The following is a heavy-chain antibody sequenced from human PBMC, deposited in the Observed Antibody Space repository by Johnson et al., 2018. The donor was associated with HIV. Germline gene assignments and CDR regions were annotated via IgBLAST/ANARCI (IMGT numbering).Heavy chain of an antibody. CDR2: IYSGGYT. Sequence: MQLVESGGGLVQPGGSLKLSCAASGFTVSINYMSWVRQAPGKGLEWVSVIYSGGYTYYAGSVKGRFTISRDNSKNTLYLQLNSLRPEDTAVFYCAKDFLHGQYTGIFDTWGQGTVVTVSS. CDR1: GFTVSINY. J-gene: IGHJ3*02. D-gene: IGHD7-27*01. CDR3: AKDFLHGQYTGIFDT. V-gene: IGHV3-66*02.